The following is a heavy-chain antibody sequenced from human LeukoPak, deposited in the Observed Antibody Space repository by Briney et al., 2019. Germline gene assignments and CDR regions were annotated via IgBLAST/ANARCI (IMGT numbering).Heavy chain of an antibody. Sequence: SETLSLTCAVSGYSISSGYYWGWIRQPPGKGLEWIGRIYYSGSTYYNPSLKSLVTISVDTSKNQFSLKLSSVTAADTAVYYCARHSIVVVTAGYFDLWGRGTLVTVSS. CDR3: ARHSIVVVTAGYFDL. J-gene: IGHJ2*01. CDR2: IYYSGST. D-gene: IGHD2-21*02. V-gene: IGHV4-38-2*01. CDR1: GYSISSGYY.